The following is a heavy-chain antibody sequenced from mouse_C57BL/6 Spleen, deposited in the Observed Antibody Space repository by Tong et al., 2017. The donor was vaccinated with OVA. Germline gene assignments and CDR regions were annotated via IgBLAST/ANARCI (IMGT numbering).Heavy chain of an antibody. D-gene: IGHD4-1*01. V-gene: IGHV5-4*01. CDR3: ARHGELTGEAMGY. CDR1: GFTFSSYA. J-gene: IGHJ4*01. CDR2: ISDGGSYT. Sequence: EVQLQESGGGLVKLGGSLKLSCAASGFTFSSYAMSWVRQTPEKRLEWVATISDGGSYTYYPDNVKGRFTISRDNAKNNLYLQMSHLKSEDTAMYYCARHGELTGEAMGYWGQGTSVTVSS.